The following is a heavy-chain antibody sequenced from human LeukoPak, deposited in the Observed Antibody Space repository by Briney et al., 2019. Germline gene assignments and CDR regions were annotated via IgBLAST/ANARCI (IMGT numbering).Heavy chain of an antibody. Sequence: PGGSLRLSCAASGFTFSSYAMSWVRQAPGKGLEWDSAISGSGGSTYYADSVKGRFTISRDNSKNTLYLQMNSLRAEDTAVYYCAKNPGYSSGWYYRYWGQGTLVTVSS. D-gene: IGHD6-19*01. J-gene: IGHJ4*02. CDR3: AKNPGYSSGWYYRY. CDR1: GFTFSSYA. CDR2: ISGSGGST. V-gene: IGHV3-23*01.